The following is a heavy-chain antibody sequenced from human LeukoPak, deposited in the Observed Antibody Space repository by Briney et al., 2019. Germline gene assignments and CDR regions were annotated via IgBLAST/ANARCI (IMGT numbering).Heavy chain of an antibody. J-gene: IGHJ4*02. CDR3: AKDPNAARPFDY. D-gene: IGHD6-6*01. V-gene: IGHV3-23*01. CDR1: GFTFSSYA. CDR2: ISGSGGSP. Sequence: GGSLRLSYAASGFTFSSYAMSWVRQAPGKGLEWVSAISGSGGSPYYADSVKGRFTITRDNSKNTLYLQMNTLRAEDMAVYYCAKDPNAARPFDYWGQGTLVTVSS.